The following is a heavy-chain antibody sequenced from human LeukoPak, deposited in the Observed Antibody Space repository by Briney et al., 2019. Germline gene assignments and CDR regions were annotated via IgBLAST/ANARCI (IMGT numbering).Heavy chain of an antibody. J-gene: IGHJ5*02. Sequence: SVKVSXKASGGTFSSYTISWVRQAPGQGLEWMGRIIPILGIANYAQKFQGRVTITADESTSTAYMELSSLRSEDTAVYYCARTDIVVVPAAMGNWFDPWGQGTLVTVSS. CDR3: ARTDIVVVPAAMGNWFDP. V-gene: IGHV1-69*02. CDR1: GGTFSSYT. D-gene: IGHD2-2*01. CDR2: IIPILGIA.